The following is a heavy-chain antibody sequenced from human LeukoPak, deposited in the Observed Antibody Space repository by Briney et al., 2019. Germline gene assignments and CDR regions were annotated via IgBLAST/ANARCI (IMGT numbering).Heavy chain of an antibody. V-gene: IGHV1-18*01. Sequence: PEASVKVSCKASGYTFTSYGINWVRQAPGQGLEWMGWISAYTGNTNYAQKLQGRVTMTTDTSTSSAYMELRSLRSDDTAVYYCARAPTVAAQDAFDIWGQGTMVTVSS. CDR3: ARAPTVAAQDAFDI. CDR2: ISAYTGNT. CDR1: GYTFTSYG. J-gene: IGHJ3*02. D-gene: IGHD6-19*01.